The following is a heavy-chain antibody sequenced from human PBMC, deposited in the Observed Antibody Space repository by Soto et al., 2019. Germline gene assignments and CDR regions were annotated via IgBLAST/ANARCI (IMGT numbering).Heavy chain of an antibody. CDR2: IYYSGST. J-gene: IGHJ6*02. D-gene: IGHD3-10*01. CDR3: ARDQDRITMVRGVITKHFYGMDV. V-gene: IGHV4-59*01. CDR1: GGSFSSYY. Sequence: TLSLTCTVSGGSFSSYYWSWIRQPPGKGLEWIGYIYYSGSTNYNPSLKSRVTISVDTSKNQFSLKLSTVTAADTAVYYCARDQDRITMVRGVITKHFYGMDVWGQGTTVSVSS.